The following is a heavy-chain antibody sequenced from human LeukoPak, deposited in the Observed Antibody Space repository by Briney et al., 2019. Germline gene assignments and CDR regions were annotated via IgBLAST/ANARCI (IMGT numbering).Heavy chain of an antibody. CDR3: ANQPLLTDTIET. Sequence: GGSLRLSCAASGFTFNTCAMTWVRQAPGKGLEWVSTIDGSSRSTYYADSVKGRFTISRDNSKNTLYLQMHNLRAEDTALYYCANQPLLTDTIETWGQGTLVTVSS. V-gene: IGHV3-23*05. J-gene: IGHJ5*02. CDR1: GFTFNTCA. D-gene: IGHD3-9*01. CDR2: IDGSSRST.